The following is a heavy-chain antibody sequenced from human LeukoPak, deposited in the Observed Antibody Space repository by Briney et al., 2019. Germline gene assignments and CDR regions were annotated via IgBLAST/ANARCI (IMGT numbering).Heavy chain of an antibody. D-gene: IGHD6-13*01. CDR2: ISSSSSYI. Sequence: GGSLRLSCAASGFTFSSYSMNWVRQAPGKGLEWASSISSSSSYIYYADSVKGRFTISRDNAKNSLYLQMNSLRAEDTAVYYCARSQTRGAQQLVRGYWGQGTLVTVSS. CDR3: ARSQTRGAQQLVRGY. V-gene: IGHV3-21*01. J-gene: IGHJ4*02. CDR1: GFTFSSYS.